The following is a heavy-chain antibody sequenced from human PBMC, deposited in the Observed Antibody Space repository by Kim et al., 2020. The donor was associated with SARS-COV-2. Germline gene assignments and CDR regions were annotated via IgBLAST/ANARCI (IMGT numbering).Heavy chain of an antibody. Sequence: GGSLRLSCAASDFSVRTNFVSWVRQAPGKGLEWVSSLYSDGGITKYADSVKGRFTISNDNSKNMLYLQMNDLRAEDTAVYYCARGSSHTHAYYYNNWGQGTLVTVAS. D-gene: IGHD3-22*01. V-gene: IGHV3-53*01. CDR1: DFSVRTNF. CDR3: ARGSSHTHAYYYNN. CDR2: LYSDGGIT. J-gene: IGHJ4*02.